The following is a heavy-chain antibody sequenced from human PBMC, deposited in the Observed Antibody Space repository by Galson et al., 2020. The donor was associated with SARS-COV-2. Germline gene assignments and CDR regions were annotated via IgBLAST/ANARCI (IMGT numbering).Heavy chain of an antibody. Sequence: SGPTLVKPTQTLTLTYTFSVVSHRTFRVDVGGVHQPPGKSLEWLPLLYSHNDNRYNPFMKSRLTINKDTPKNQVVLTMTNMDPADTATYYCAQRARLRVPGTDWFDPWCKGTLVTVSS. CDR1: VVSHRTFRVD. J-gene: IGHJ5*02. D-gene: IGHD6-19*01. CDR2: LYSHNDN. CDR3: AQRARLRVPGTDWFDP. V-gene: IGHV2-5*01.